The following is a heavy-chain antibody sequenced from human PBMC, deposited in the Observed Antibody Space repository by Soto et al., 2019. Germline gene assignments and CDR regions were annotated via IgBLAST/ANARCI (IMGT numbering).Heavy chain of an antibody. Sequence: GGSLRLSCETSGFSFSVYGMHWVRQAPGKGLEWVAVISYDGSNKYYADSVKGRFTISRDNSKNTLYLQMNSLRAEDTAVYYCAKDGPNRNYYGMDVWGQGTTVTVSS. CDR3: AKDGPNRNYYGMDV. V-gene: IGHV3-30*18. CDR1: GFSFSVYG. CDR2: ISYDGSNK. J-gene: IGHJ6*02.